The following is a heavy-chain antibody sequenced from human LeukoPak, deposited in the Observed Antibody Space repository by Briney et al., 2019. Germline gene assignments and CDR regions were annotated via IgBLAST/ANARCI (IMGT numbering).Heavy chain of an antibody. CDR3: ARDGYTYGSFDY. CDR2: IYYSGST. D-gene: IGHD5-18*01. J-gene: IGHJ4*02. V-gene: IGHV4-39*01. Sequence: KPSETMSLTCSVSGGFISSSSYFWGWIRQPPGKGLEWIGSIYYSGSTYSNPSLKSRVTISVDTSKSQFSLKLSSVTAADTAVYYCARDGYTYGSFDYWGQGTLVTVSS. CDR1: GGFISSSSYF.